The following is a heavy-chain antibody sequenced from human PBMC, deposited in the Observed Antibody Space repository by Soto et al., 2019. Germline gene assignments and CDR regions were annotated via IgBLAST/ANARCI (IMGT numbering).Heavy chain of an antibody. V-gene: IGHV3-7*01. CDR3: ARDQPGYSYGYGLGY. Sequence: PGGSLRLSCAASGFTFSSYWMSWVRQAPGKGLEWVANIKQDGSEKYYVDSVKGRFTISRDNAKNSLYLQMNSLRAEDTAVYYCARDQPGYSYGYGLGYWGQGTLVTVPS. CDR2: IKQDGSEK. D-gene: IGHD5-18*01. CDR1: GFTFSSYW. J-gene: IGHJ4*02.